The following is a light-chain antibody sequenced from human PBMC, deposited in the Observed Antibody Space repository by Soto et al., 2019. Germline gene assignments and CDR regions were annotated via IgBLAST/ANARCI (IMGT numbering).Light chain of an antibody. J-gene: IGLJ1*01. CDR1: SSDVGGYNY. CDR2: DVS. Sequence: QSVLTQPASVSGSPGQSITISCTGTSSDVGGYNYVSWYQQHPGKAPKLMIYDVSNRPSGVSNRLSGSKSGNTASLTISGLQAEEEADYYFSSYTSSSTRLYVFGTGTKLTVL. CDR3: SSYTSSSTRLYV. V-gene: IGLV2-14*01.